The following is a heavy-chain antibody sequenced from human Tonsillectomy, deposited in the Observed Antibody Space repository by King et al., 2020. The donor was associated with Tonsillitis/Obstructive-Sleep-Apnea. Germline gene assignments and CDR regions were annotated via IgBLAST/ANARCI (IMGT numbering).Heavy chain of an antibody. J-gene: IGHJ3*02. CDR1: GFTFSSYA. V-gene: IGHV3-30*04. D-gene: IGHD3-10*01. CDR3: AGERTYYGSGSYRTAGAFDI. Sequence: VQLVESGGGVVQPGRSLRLSCAASGFTFSSYAMHWVRQAPGKGLEWVAIISYDGTNKYYADSVKGRFTISRDNSKNTLYLQMNSLRAEDTALYYCAGERTYYGSGSYRTAGAFDIWGQGTMVTVSS. CDR2: ISYDGTNK.